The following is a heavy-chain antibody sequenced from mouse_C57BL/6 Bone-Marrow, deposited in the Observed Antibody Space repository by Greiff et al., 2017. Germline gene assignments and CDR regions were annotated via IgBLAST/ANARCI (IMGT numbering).Heavy chain of an antibody. D-gene: IGHD1-1*01. CDR3: ARAPITTVVGDAMDY. CDR1: GYTFTSYW. V-gene: IGHV1-69*01. Sequence: VQLQQSGAELVMPGASVKLSCKASGYTFTSYWMHWVKQRPGQGLEWIGEIDPSDSYTNYNQKFKGKSTLTVDKSSSTAYMQLSSLTSEDSAVYYCARAPITTVVGDAMDYWGQGTSVTVSS. CDR2: IDPSDSYT. J-gene: IGHJ4*01.